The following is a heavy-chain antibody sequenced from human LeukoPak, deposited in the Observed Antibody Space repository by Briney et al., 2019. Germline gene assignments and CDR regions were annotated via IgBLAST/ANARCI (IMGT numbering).Heavy chain of an antibody. V-gene: IGHV3-74*01. CDR2: ISGVGRNT. CDR1: GFTFRTYW. Sequence: GGSPRLSCAASGFTFRTYWMHWVRQAPGKGLVWVSRISGVGRNTIYPDAVKGRFTISRDNTNNILYLQMNSLRGDDTAVYYCARERDLRGAYCMDVWGKGTTVTVSS. CDR3: ARERDLRGAYCMDV. J-gene: IGHJ6*03. D-gene: IGHD5/OR15-5a*01.